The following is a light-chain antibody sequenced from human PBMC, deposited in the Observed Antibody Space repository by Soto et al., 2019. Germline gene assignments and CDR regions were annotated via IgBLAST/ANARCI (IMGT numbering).Light chain of an antibody. Sequence: QSVLTQPRSVSGSPGQSVTISCTGTSSDVGGYNLVSWYQHHPGKAPKLMIYDVSKRPSGVPDRFSGSKSGSTASLTISGLQAEDEADYYCCSYAGSYTVVFGGGTKVTVL. CDR2: DVS. J-gene: IGLJ3*02. V-gene: IGLV2-11*01. CDR1: SSDVGGYNL. CDR3: CSYAGSYTVV.